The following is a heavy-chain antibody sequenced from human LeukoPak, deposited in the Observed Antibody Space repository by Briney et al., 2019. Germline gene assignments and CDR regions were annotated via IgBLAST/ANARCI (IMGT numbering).Heavy chain of an antibody. V-gene: IGHV4-34*01. D-gene: IGHD6-13*01. Sequence: PSETLSLTCAVYGGSFSGYYWSWIRQPPGKGLEWIGEINHSGSTNYNPSLKSRVTISVDTSKNQFSLKLSFVTAADTAVYYCARTIAAAGTYYFDYWGQGTLVTVSS. CDR2: INHSGST. J-gene: IGHJ4*02. CDR1: GGSFSGYY. CDR3: ARTIAAAGTYYFDY.